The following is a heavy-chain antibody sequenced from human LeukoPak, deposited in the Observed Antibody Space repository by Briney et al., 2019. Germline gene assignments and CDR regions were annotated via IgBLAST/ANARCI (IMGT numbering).Heavy chain of an antibody. CDR3: ARRPPRHDSWSVWVNGKTASLFLDHWFDP. V-gene: IGHV3-23*01. CDR1: GLSFNSYA. D-gene: IGHD3-3*01. Sequence: GGSLRLSCKASGLSFNSYAMSWVRQAPGKGLEWVSGISASSDNTNYADSVKGRFTISRDNSKNTLFLQMKSLRAEDTAVYYCARRPPRHDSWSVWVNGKTASLFLDHWFDPWGQGTLVTVSS. CDR2: ISASSDNT. J-gene: IGHJ5*02.